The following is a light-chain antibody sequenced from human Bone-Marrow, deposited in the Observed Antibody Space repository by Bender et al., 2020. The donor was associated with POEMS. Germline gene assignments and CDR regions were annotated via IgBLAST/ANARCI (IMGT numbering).Light chain of an antibody. CDR1: SSDVGSYIL. CDR3: SSYAGSNNSV. V-gene: IGLV2-23*01. J-gene: IGLJ1*01. Sequence: QSALTQPASVSGSPGQSITISCTGTSSDVGSYILVAWYQQHPGKAPKLMIYEGSKRPSGVSNRFSSSKSGNTASLTISGLQAEDEADYYCSSYAGSNNSVFGTGTKVTVL. CDR2: EGS.